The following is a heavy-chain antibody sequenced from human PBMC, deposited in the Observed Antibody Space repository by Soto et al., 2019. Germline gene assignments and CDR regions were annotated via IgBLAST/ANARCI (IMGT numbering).Heavy chain of an antibody. J-gene: IGHJ6*02. CDR3: AREVVPAAWGYYYYGMDV. D-gene: IGHD2-2*01. CDR1: GYTFTGYY. V-gene: IGHV1-2*02. Sequence: SVKVSCKASGYTFTGYYMHWVRQAPVQGLEWMGWINPNSGGTNYAQKFQGRVTMTRDTSISTAYMELSRLRSDDTAVYYCAREVVPAAWGYYYYGMDVWGQGTTVTVSS. CDR2: INPNSGGT.